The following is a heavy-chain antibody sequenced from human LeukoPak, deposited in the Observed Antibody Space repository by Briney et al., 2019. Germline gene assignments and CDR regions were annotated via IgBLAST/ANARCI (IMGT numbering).Heavy chain of an antibody. Sequence: PSETLSLTCAVYGGSFSGYYWSWIRQPPGEGLEWIGEINHSGSTNYNPSLKSRVTISVDTSKNQFSLKLSSVTAADTAVYYCARIPVEGATADYYYGMDVWGQGTTVTVSS. CDR1: GGSFSGYY. J-gene: IGHJ6*02. D-gene: IGHD1-26*01. V-gene: IGHV4-34*01. CDR2: INHSGST. CDR3: ARIPVEGATADYYYGMDV.